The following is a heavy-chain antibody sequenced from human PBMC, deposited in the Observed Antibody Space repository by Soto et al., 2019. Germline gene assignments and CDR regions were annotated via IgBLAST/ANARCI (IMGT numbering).Heavy chain of an antibody. J-gene: IGHJ5*02. V-gene: IGHV3-21*01. D-gene: IGHD2-21*01. CDR1: GFTFNTYD. CDR3: VRSGTARLLRHSWFDT. CDR2: ITTSSAYI. Sequence: EVQLVESGGGLVKPGGSLRLSCAASGFTFNTYDMNWVRQAPGKGLEWVSSITTSSAYIYYADSLKGRITISGDTAKNSLFLQMNSLRAEDTAVYYCVRSGTARLLRHSWFDTWGQGTLVTVSS.